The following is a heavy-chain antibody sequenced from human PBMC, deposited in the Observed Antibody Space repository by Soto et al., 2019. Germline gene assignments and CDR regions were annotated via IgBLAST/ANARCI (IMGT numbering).Heavy chain of an antibody. J-gene: IGHJ5*02. V-gene: IGHV3-23*01. CDR2: ISGSGGST. Sequence: RWSLRLSCAASVFTFSSYAMSWFRQAPGKGLEWVSAISGSGGSTYYADSVKGRFTISRDNSKNTLYLQMNSLRAEDTAVYYCAKLAGVVVKRNWFDPWGQGTLVTVSS. D-gene: IGHD3-22*01. CDR1: VFTFSSYA. CDR3: AKLAGVVVKRNWFDP.